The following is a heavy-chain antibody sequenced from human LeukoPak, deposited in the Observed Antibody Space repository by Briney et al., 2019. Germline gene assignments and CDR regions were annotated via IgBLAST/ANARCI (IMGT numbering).Heavy chain of an antibody. CDR2: ISGSGGST. CDR3: AKSPLSLYYFDY. Sequence: HPGGSLRLSCAASGFTFSAYAMSWVRQAPGKGLEWVSAISGSGGSTYYADSVKGRFTISRDNSKNTLYLQMNSLRAEDTAVYYCAKSPLSLYYFDYWGQGTLVTVSS. J-gene: IGHJ4*02. V-gene: IGHV3-23*01. D-gene: IGHD2-2*01. CDR1: GFTFSAYA.